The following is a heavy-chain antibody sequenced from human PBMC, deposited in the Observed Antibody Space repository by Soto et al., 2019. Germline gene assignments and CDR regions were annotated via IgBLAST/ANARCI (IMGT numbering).Heavy chain of an antibody. D-gene: IGHD6-19*01. CDR1: GGTFSTST. CDR2: SIPLVDRA. CDR3: ARAVAGTSILAS. Sequence: QVQLVQSGAEVKKPGSSVKISCQASGGTFSTSTISWVRQAPGQGLEWMGRSIPLVDRAIYAQNFQGRVTMTADKSTNTVHLEMFSLRSDDTAVYYCARAVAGTSILASWGQGTLVTVSS. J-gene: IGHJ4*02. V-gene: IGHV1-69*04.